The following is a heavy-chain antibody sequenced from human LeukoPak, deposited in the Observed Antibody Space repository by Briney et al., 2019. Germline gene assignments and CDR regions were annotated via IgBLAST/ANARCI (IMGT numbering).Heavy chain of an antibody. D-gene: IGHD3-3*01. Sequence: GGTLRLSCAASGFTVSTNYMSWVRQAPGKKLEWVSDIYSDGSTFYADSVKGRFTISIDNSKNTLYLQMNSLRAEDTDVYHCARYDFILISYFDLWGRGTLVTVSS. CDR2: IYSDGST. CDR1: GFTVSTNY. J-gene: IGHJ2*01. V-gene: IGHV3-53*01. CDR3: ARYDFILISYFDL.